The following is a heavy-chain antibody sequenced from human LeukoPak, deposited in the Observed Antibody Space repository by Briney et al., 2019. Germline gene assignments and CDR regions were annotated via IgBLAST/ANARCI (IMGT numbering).Heavy chain of an antibody. Sequence: ASVKVSCEASEYTFTGYYMHWVRQSPGQGLEWMRWINPNSGGTNYSQKFQGRVTMTRDTSITTAYMELSRLRSDDTAVYYCASDCSSTSCYGYSGQGTLVTVSS. J-gene: IGHJ4*02. CDR2: INPNSGGT. V-gene: IGHV1-2*02. CDR1: EYTFTGYY. D-gene: IGHD2-2*01. CDR3: ASDCSSTSCYGY.